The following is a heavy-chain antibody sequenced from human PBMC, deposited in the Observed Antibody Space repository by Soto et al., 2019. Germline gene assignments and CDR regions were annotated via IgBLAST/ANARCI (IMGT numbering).Heavy chain of an antibody. V-gene: IGHV4-34*01. CDR1: GGSFSGYY. J-gene: IGHJ4*02. D-gene: IGHD1-26*01. CDR2: INHSGST. Sequence: KSWETLSLTCAVYGGSFSGYYWSWIRQPPGKGLEWIGEINHSGSTNYNPSLKSRVTILVDTSKNQFSLKLSSVTAADTAVYYCARGPGGYYPSYWGQGTLVTVSS. CDR3: ARGPGGYYPSY.